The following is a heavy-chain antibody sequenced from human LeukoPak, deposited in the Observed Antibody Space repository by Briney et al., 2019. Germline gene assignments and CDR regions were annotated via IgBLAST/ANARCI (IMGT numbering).Heavy chain of an antibody. Sequence: SGPTLVNPTQTLTLTCIFSGFSLSSSGECVGWIRQPPGQALEWIALIYWDGDERYSPSLKSRLTLTKDTSKNQVVLTLTNMGPLDAATYFCAHRRGGPFFDPWGQGALVTVSS. CDR2: IYWDGDE. J-gene: IGHJ5*02. V-gene: IGHV2-5*02. CDR1: GFSLSSSGEC. D-gene: IGHD2-15*01. CDR3: AHRRGGPFFDP.